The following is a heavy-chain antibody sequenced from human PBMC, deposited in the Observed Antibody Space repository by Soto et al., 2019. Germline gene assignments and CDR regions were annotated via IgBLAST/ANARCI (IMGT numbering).Heavy chain of an antibody. CDR1: GFTLSSYA. D-gene: IGHD3-10*01. Sequence: AGCLRLSSAASGFTLSSYAMGWVRQAPGKGLEWVSAISGSGGSTYYADSVKGRFTISRDNSKNTLYLQMNSLRAEDTAVYYCAKDRSLGAPTYYFDYWGQGTLVTVSS. CDR3: AKDRSLGAPTYYFDY. J-gene: IGHJ4*02. V-gene: IGHV3-23*01. CDR2: ISGSGGST.